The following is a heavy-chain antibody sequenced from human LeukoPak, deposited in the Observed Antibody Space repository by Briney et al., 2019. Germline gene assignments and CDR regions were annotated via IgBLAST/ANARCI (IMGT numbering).Heavy chain of an antibody. J-gene: IGHJ4*02. Sequence: SETLSLTCTVSGGSINNYYWTWIRQAPGKGLEWIGYIYYTGGTNYNPSLKSRLPISVDTSKTQFSLSLSSVTAADTAVYHCARHVAPDMDYFGYWGQGTLVTVSS. V-gene: IGHV4-59*08. CDR2: IYYTGGT. D-gene: IGHD2-15*01. CDR3: ARHVAPDMDYFGY. CDR1: GGSINNYY.